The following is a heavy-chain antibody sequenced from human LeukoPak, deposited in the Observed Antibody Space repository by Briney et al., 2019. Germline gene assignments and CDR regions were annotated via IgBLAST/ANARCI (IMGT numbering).Heavy chain of an antibody. CDR3: ARLKDDVTKFDY. Sequence: GGSLRLSCAGSGFDFSRYWMAWVRQAPGKGLEWVDSINQDVSRTHYVDSVKGRFTISRDNAKSSLFLQMTSLRVEDTAVYFCARLKDDVTKFDYWGQGTLVTVSS. V-gene: IGHV3-7*01. D-gene: IGHD2-8*01. CDR1: GFDFSRYW. J-gene: IGHJ4*02. CDR2: INQDVSRT.